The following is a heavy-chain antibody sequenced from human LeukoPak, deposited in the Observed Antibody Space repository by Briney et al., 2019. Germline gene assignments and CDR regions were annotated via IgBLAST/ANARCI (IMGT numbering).Heavy chain of an antibody. CDR3: VRENWNYDY. CDR1: GGTFSSYA. J-gene: IGHJ4*02. V-gene: IGHV1-69*06. Sequence: ASVKVSCKASGGTFSSYAISWVRQAPGQGLEWMGGIIPIFGTANYAQKFQGRVTITADKSTSTAYMELSSLRSDDTAMYYCVRENWNYDYWGQGTLVTVSS. D-gene: IGHD1-7*01. CDR2: IIPIFGTA.